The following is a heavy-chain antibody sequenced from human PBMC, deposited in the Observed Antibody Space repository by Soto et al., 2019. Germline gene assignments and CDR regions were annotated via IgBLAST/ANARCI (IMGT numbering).Heavy chain of an antibody. CDR3: ARAGCDGGSCYTLVGLRYGMDV. D-gene: IGHD2-15*01. CDR1: GFTFSNYA. CDR2: VSYDGNNK. V-gene: IGHV3-30-3*01. Sequence: QVQLVESGGGVVQPGRSLRLSCAASGFTFSNYAMYWVRQAPGKGLEWVAVVSYDGNNKYYADSVKGRFTISRDNSKNTLYLQMNSLRVEDTAVYYCARAGCDGGSCYTLVGLRYGMDVWGQGTTVTVSS. J-gene: IGHJ6*02.